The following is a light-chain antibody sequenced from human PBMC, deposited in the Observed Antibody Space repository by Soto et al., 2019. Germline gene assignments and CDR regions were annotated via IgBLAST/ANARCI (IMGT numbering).Light chain of an antibody. J-gene: IGLJ1*01. CDR2: EVS. CDR3: ASHGAIGV. Sequence: QSALTQPASVSGSPGQSITISCTGTRTDLSGHNHVSWYQQHPGKAPKLIIYEVSDRPSGVSNRFSGSKSGNTASLTISGLQAEDEADYFCASHGAIGVFGAGTKLTVL. CDR1: RTDLSGHNH. V-gene: IGLV2-14*01.